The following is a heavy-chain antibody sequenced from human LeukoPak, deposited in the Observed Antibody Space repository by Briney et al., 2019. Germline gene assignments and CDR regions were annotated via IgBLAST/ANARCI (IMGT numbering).Heavy chain of an antibody. J-gene: IGHJ3*02. V-gene: IGHV1-2*04. Sequence: ASVKVSCKASGYSFTGYYIHWVRQAPGQGLEWMGWIIPNSGDTDNAQKFEGWVTMTRDTSISSVYMEMNRLKSDDTAVYFCARIGYCNGTDCHDAFDIWGQGTMVTVSS. D-gene: IGHD2-15*01. CDR3: ARIGYCNGTDCHDAFDI. CDR2: IIPNSGDT. CDR1: GYSFTGYY.